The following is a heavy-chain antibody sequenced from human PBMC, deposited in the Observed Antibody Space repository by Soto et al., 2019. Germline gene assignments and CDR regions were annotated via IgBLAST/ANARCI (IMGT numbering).Heavy chain of an antibody. J-gene: IGHJ5*02. D-gene: IGHD3-3*01. CDR1: GYSFTSYW. CDR2: IYPGDSDT. V-gene: IGHV5-51*01. Sequence: LKISCKGSGYSFTSYWIGWVRQMPRKGLEWMGIIYPGDSDTRYSPSFQGQVTISADKSICTAYLQWSSLKASDTAMYYCARHPTYYDFWSGPYNWFDPWGQGTLVTVSS. CDR3: ARHPTYYDFWSGPYNWFDP.